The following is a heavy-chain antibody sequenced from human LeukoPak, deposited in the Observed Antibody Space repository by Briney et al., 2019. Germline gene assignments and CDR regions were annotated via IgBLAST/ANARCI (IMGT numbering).Heavy chain of an antibody. CDR1: GYTFTGFY. J-gene: IGHJ4*02. D-gene: IGHD6-19*01. V-gene: IGHV1-2*06. CDR2: INPNSGAT. CDR3: ARFSSGRDK. Sequence: ASVKVSCKASGYTFTGFYVHWVRRAPGQGLEWVGRINPNSGATNYAQKFEGRVTVTRDTSISTAYMELSRLRSDDTAVYYCARFSSGRDKWGQGTLVTVSS.